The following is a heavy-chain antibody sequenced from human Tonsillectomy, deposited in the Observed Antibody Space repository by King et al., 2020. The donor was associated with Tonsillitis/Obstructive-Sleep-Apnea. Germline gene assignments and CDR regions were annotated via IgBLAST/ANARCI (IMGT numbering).Heavy chain of an antibody. CDR2: INQHGSEI. CDR3: AREPSHTPYGMDV. D-gene: IGHD2-2*02. V-gene: IGHV3-7*03. Sequence: VQLVESGGGLVQPGGSLTVSCVVSGFTFSDYWMSWVRQAPGKGLEWVANINQHGSEIYYADSVKGRFTISRDNARNSLYLQMDSLRAEDTAVFYCAREPSHTPYGMDVWGQGTTVTVSS. J-gene: IGHJ6*02. CDR1: GFTFSDYW.